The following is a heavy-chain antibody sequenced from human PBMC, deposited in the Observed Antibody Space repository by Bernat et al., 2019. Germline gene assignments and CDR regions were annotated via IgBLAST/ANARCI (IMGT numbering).Heavy chain of an antibody. CDR2: IDPSDSYT. CDR1: GYSFTSYW. Sequence: EVQLVQSGAEVKKPGESLRISCRGSGYSFTSYWISWVRQMPGKGLEWMGRIDPSDSYTNYSPSFQGHVTISADKSISTAYQQWSSLKASDTAMYYCASDDYYGSGSYYHAFDIWGQGTMVTVSS. V-gene: IGHV5-10-1*03. CDR3: ASDDYYGSGSYYHAFDI. J-gene: IGHJ3*02. D-gene: IGHD3-10*01.